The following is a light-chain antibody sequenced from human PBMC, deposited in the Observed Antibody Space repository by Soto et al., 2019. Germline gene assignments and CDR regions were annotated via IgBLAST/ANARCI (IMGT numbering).Light chain of an antibody. CDR3: QQYGSSPRT. Sequence: EIVLTQSPGTLSLSPGERATLSCSASQSVSSSFLAWYQQKPGQAPRLLIYGASSRATGIPDRFSGSVSGTDFTLTISRLEPDDFAVYYCQQYGSSPRTFGQGTKLEIK. CDR1: QSVSSSF. CDR2: GAS. V-gene: IGKV3-20*01. J-gene: IGKJ2*01.